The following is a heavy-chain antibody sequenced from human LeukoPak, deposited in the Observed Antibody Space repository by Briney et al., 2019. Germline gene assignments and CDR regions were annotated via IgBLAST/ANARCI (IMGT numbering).Heavy chain of an antibody. V-gene: IGHV3-43*02. Sequence: GGSLRLSCAVSGFTFDDYYAIHWVRQAPGKGLEWVSLISGDGRRTNYTDSVKGRFTISRDDTKSSLFLQMNSLTTDDTAFYYCAKDPHCPGGQGTLVTVSS. CDR1: GFTFDDYYA. CDR3: AKDPHCP. J-gene: IGHJ5*02. CDR2: ISGDGRRT.